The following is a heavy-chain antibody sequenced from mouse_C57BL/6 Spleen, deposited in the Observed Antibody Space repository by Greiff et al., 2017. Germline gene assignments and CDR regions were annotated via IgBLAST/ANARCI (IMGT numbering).Heavy chain of an antibody. J-gene: IGHJ4*01. Sequence: VMLVESGPGLVAPSQSLTITCTASGFSLTSYGVSWVRQPPGKGLEWLGVIWGDGSTNYHSALISRLSISKDNSKSQVYLRLNSLQTDDTATYYCAKGENAMDYWGQGTSVTVSS. CDR1: GFSLTSYG. CDR3: AKGENAMDY. V-gene: IGHV2-3*01. CDR2: IWGDGST.